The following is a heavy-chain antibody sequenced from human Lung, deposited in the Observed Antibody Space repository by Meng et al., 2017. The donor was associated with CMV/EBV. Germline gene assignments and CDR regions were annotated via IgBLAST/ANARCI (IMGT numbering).Heavy chain of an antibody. CDR3: AKDTGGYSYGYNAFAI. CDR1: GFTFDDYA. J-gene: IGHJ3*02. V-gene: IGHV3-9*01. CDR2: ISWNSGSI. Sequence: GGSXRLXCAASGFTFDDYAMHWVRQAPGKGLEWVSGISWNSGSIGYADSVKGRFTISRDNAKNSLYLQMNSLRAEDTALYYCAKDTGGYSYGYNAFAIWGQGTMVTVSS. D-gene: IGHD5-18*01.